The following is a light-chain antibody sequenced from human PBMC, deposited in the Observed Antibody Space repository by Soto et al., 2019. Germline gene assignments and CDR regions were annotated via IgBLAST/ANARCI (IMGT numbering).Light chain of an antibody. V-gene: IGLV2-23*01. J-gene: IGLJ2*01. CDR1: SSDVGGYSL. CDR2: EAS. CDR3: CSYAGSSTLVL. Sequence: QSALTQPASVSGSPVQAITISCAGASSDVGGYSLVSWYQQHAGEAPKLIIFEASRRPSGISNRFSGSKSGNTASLTISGLQAEDEADYYCCSYAGSSTLVLFGGGTKLTVL.